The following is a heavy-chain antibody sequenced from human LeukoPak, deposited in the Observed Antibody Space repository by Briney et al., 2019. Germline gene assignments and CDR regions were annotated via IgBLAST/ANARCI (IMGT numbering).Heavy chain of an antibody. CDR1: GYTFTGYY. V-gene: IGHV1-2*02. Sequence: VASVKVSCKASGYTFTGYYMHWVRQAPGQGREWMGWINPNSGGTNYAQKFQGRVTMTRDTSISTAYMELSRLRSDDTGVYYCARDQGEWLLDYWGQGTLVTVSS. J-gene: IGHJ4*02. D-gene: IGHD3-3*01. CDR2: INPNSGGT. CDR3: ARDQGEWLLDY.